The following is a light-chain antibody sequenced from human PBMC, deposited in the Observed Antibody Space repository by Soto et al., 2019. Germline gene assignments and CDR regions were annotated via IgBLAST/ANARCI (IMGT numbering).Light chain of an antibody. J-gene: IGKJ2*01. CDR3: QPCYSTPYT. V-gene: IGKV1-39*01. Sequence: DIQMTQSPSSLSASVGDRVTITCRASQSISSYLNWYQQKPGKAPKLLIYAASSLQSGVPSRFSGSGSGTDFTLTISSLHPEDFATYYCQPCYSTPYTFGQGTKLEIK. CDR1: QSISSY. CDR2: AAS.